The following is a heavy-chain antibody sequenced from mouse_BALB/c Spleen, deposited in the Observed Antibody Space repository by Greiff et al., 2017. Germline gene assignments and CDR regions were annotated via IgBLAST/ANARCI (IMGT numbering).Heavy chain of an antibody. V-gene: IGHV1S81*02. J-gene: IGHJ3*01. Sequence: QVQLKESGAELVKPGASVKLSCKASGYTFTSYYMYWVKQRPGQGLEWIGEINPSNGGTNFNEKFKSKATLTVDKSSSTAYMQLSSLTSEDSAVYYCTRRKNKYGLLRGFAYWGQGTLVTVSA. D-gene: IGHD1-1*01. CDR3: TRRKNKYGLLRGFAY. CDR2: INPSNGGT. CDR1: GYTFTSYY.